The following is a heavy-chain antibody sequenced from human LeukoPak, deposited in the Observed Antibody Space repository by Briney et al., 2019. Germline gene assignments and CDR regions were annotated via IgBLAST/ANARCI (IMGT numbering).Heavy chain of an antibody. CDR1: GGFISSSSYY. CDR2: IYYSGST. CDR3: ARRPSAVYGDPNPEDY. Sequence: SETLSLTCTVSGGFISSSSYYWGWIRQPPGKGLEWIGSIYYSGSTYYNPSLKSRVTISVDTSKNQFSLKLSSETAADTAVYYCARRPSAVYGDPNPEDYWGQGTLVTVSS. J-gene: IGHJ4*02. V-gene: IGHV4-39*01. D-gene: IGHD4-17*01.